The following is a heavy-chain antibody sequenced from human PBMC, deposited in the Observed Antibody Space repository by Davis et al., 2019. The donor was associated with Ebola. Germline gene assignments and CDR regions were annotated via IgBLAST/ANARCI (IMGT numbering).Heavy chain of an antibody. CDR2: VYYSGYT. J-gene: IGHJ4*02. D-gene: IGHD4-17*01. V-gene: IGHV4-59*11. CDR1: GGSISNHY. CDR3: ARGNDDYLSLDY. Sequence: SETLSLTCTVSGGSISNHYWRWIRQPPGKAPEWIGYVYYSGYTDYNPSLRGRVTITVDTSKDQFSLRLHSVTAADTAVYYCARGNDDYLSLDYWGQGTLVTVSS.